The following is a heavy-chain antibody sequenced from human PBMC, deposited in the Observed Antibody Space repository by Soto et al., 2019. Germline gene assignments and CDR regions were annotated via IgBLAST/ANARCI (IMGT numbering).Heavy chain of an antibody. CDR2: INPNSGGT. D-gene: IGHD6-6*01. CDR1: GYTFTGYY. CDR3: ARDRSIAARLTSSFGY. J-gene: IGHJ4*02. Sequence: QVQLVQSGAEVKKPGASVKVSCKASGYTFTGYYMHWVRQAPGQGLEWMGWINPNSGGTNYAQKFQGRVTMTRDTSISTAYMELSRLRSDDTAVYYCARDRSIAARLTSSFGYWGQGTLVTVSS. V-gene: IGHV1-2*02.